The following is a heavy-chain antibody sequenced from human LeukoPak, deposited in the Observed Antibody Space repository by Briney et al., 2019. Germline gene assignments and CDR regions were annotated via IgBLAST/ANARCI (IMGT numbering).Heavy chain of an antibody. J-gene: IGHJ3*02. Sequence: SETLSLTCSVSGGSFSTYYWSWIRQPPGKGLEWIGYIYYSGSTDYNPSLKSRVTILVDTSKNQFSLKLSSVTAADTALYYCARHSSYYYYLDIWGQGTIVTVSP. CDR3: ARHSSYYYYLDI. V-gene: IGHV4-59*08. CDR1: GGSFSTYY. CDR2: IYYSGST. D-gene: IGHD3-22*01.